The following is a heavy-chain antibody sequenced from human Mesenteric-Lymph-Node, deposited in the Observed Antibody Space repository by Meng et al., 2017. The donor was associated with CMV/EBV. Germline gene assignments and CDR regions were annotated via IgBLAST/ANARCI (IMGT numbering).Heavy chain of an antibody. CDR3: ARDGPGSCSRTSCLNWFDP. D-gene: IGHD2-2*01. CDR1: GGSITRTSNY. CDR2: VYYSGST. J-gene: IGHJ5*02. V-gene: IGHV4-39*07. Sequence: SETLSLTCTVSGGSITRTSNYWGWIRQPPGKGLEWIGTVYYSGSTYYNPSLKSRLTISLDTSKNQFSLKLSSVTAADTAVYYCARDGPGSCSRTSCLNWFDPWGQGTLVTVSS.